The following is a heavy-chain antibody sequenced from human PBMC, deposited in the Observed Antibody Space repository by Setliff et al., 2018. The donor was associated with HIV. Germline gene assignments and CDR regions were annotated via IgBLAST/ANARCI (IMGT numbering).Heavy chain of an antibody. J-gene: IGHJ6*02. V-gene: IGHV2-5*01. D-gene: IGHD3-16*02. CDR2: IYWNDDK. CDR1: GFSLSTSGVG. Sequence: SGPTLVNPGESQGPPSFSGFSLSTSGVGVGWIRQPPGKALEWLALIYWNDDKRYSPSLKSRLTITKDTSKNQVVLTMTNMDPVDTATYYCAHSFYHLYYYYGMDVWGQGTTGTVSS. CDR3: AHSFYHLYYYYGMDV.